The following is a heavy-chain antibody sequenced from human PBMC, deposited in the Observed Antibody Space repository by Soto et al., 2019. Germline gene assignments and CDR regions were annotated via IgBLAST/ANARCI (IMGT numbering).Heavy chain of an antibody. V-gene: IGHV3-33*01. D-gene: IGHD6-19*01. Sequence: GGSLRLSCAASGFTFSSYGMHWVRQAPGKGLEWVAVIWYDGSNKYYADSVKGRFTISRDNAKNSLFLRMNSLRADDTALYFCARDSYTSTLDSSGQGTLLPLS. CDR1: GFTFSSYG. J-gene: IGHJ4*02. CDR2: IWYDGSNK. CDR3: ARDSYTSTLDS.